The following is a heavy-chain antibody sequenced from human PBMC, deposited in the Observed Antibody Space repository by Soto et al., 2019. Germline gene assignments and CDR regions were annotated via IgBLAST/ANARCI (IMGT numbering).Heavy chain of an antibody. CDR2: ISGYNGNT. CDR3: ARDPGFGFGYSYAFPMDV. V-gene: IGHV1-18*01. Sequence: QVQLVQSGAEVKKPGASVKVSCKASGYTFSNYGISWVRQGPGEGLEWMGWISGYNGNTHYEEKVQDRIKMTTDTSTSTTYLELRSLRSDDTAVYFCARDPGFGFGYSYAFPMDVWGQGTTVTVSS. CDR1: GYTFSNYG. D-gene: IGHD5-18*01. J-gene: IGHJ6*02.